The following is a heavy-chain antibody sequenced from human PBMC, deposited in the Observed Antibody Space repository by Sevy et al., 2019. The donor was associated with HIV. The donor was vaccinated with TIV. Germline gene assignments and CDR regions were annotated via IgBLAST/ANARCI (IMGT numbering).Heavy chain of an antibody. CDR2: ICSGNSYI. D-gene: IGHD6-19*01. Sequence: GGSLRLSCGASGFTFSRYSMNWVRQAPGKGLEWVSSICSGNSYIYYADSVKGRFTISRDNAKNSLYLHMNSLRAEDTAVYYCARGSGAVVAGNYFDYWGQGILVTVSS. CDR3: ARGSGAVVAGNYFDY. J-gene: IGHJ4*02. V-gene: IGHV3-21*01. CDR1: GFTFSRYS.